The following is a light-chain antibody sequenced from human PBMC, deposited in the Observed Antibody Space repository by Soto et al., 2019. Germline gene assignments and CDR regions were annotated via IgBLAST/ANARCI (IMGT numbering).Light chain of an antibody. CDR3: QHYGSSFTWT. CDR1: QSVTSNN. CDR2: AAS. V-gene: IGKV3-20*01. Sequence: EVVLTQSPGTVSLSPGERATLSCRASQSVTSNNLAWYQHKPGQAPRLLIYAASSRATGITDRFSGSGSGTDFTLSISRLESADFAVYYCQHYGSSFTWTFGPGTKVEIK. J-gene: IGKJ1*01.